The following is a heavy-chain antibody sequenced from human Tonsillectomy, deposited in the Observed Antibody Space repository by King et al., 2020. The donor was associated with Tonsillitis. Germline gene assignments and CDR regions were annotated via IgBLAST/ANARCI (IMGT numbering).Heavy chain of an antibody. Sequence: QLVQSGAEVKKPGESLKISCKGSGYSFTSYWIGWVRQMPGKGLDWMGIIYPGDSDTRYSPSFQGQVTISADKSISTAYLQWSSLKASDTAMYYCARLGPYLGATRPFDYWGQGTLVTVSS. J-gene: IGHJ4*02. CDR2: IYPGDSDT. CDR1: GYSFTSYW. V-gene: IGHV5-51*01. D-gene: IGHD1-26*01. CDR3: ARLGPYLGATRPFDY.